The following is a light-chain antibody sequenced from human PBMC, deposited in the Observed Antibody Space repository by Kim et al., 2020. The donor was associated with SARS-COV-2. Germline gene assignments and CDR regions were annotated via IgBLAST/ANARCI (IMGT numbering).Light chain of an antibody. CDR1: KLGDKY. Sequence: VSPGQPASITCSGDKLGDKYACWYQQKPGQSPVLVIYQDDKRPSGIPERFSGSNSGNTATLTISATQAMDEADYFCQTWDSSSAIFGGGTQLTVL. V-gene: IGLV3-1*01. CDR3: QTWDSSSAI. CDR2: QDD. J-gene: IGLJ2*01.